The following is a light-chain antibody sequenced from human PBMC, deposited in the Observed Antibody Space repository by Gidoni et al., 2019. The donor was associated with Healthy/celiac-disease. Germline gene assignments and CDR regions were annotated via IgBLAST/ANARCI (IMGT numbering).Light chain of an antibody. V-gene: IGKV1-5*01. CDR2: DAS. CDR1: QSISSW. J-gene: IGKJ1*01. CDR3: QQYNSFS. Sequence: IQMTQSPSTLSASVGDRVTITCRASQSISSWWAWYQQKPGKAPKLLIYDASSLESGVPSRFSGSGSGTEFTLTISSLQPDDFATYYCQQYNSFSFGQGTKVEIK.